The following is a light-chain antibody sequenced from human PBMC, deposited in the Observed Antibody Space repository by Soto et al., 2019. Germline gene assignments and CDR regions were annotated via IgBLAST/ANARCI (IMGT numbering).Light chain of an antibody. J-gene: IGKJ2*01. CDR3: QQYGCSPYT. CDR2: GAS. V-gene: IGKV3-20*01. Sequence: EIVLTQSPGTLSLSPGERATLSCRASQSVSSTYLAWYQQKVGQAPRLLIYGASSRATGIPDRFSGSGSGTDFTLTISRLEPEDFAVYYCQQYGCSPYTFGQGTKLEIK. CDR1: QSVSSTY.